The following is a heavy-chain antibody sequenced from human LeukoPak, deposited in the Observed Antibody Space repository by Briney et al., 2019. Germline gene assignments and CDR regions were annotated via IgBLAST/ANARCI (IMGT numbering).Heavy chain of an antibody. Sequence: GGSLRLSCVGSGLTFSGFELNWVRQAPGKGLEWVSHIRGDGTLKTYGDSVKGRFTISRDDAKNSLYLQMNSLRVEDTAIYYCARRFRDWGQGTLVTVSS. V-gene: IGHV3-48*03. CDR3: ARRFRD. CDR1: GLTFSGFE. CDR2: IRGDGTLK. D-gene: IGHD5-24*01. J-gene: IGHJ4*02.